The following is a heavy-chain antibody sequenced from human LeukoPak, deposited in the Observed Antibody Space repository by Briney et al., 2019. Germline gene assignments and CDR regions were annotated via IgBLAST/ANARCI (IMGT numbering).Heavy chain of an antibody. CDR3: ARGLITVRGVIEDY. J-gene: IGHJ4*02. Sequence: GGSLRLSCAASGFTFSSYWMNWVRQAPGKGLVWVSRIASDGSSTTYADSVKGRFTISRDNSKNTLYLQMNSLRAEDTAVYYCARGLITVRGVIEDYWGQGTLVTVSS. CDR1: GFTFSSYW. V-gene: IGHV3-74*01. D-gene: IGHD3-10*01. CDR2: IASDGSST.